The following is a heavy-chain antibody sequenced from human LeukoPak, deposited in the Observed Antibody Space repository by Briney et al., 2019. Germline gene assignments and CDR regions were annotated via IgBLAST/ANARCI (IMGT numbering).Heavy chain of an antibody. V-gene: IGHV3-23*01. Sequence: GGSLRLSCAASGFTFSSYAMSWVRQAPGKGLEWVSAISGSGGSTYYADSVKGRFTISRDNSKNTLYLQMNSLGAEDTAVYYCAKDLTGYSSSWYPQTLFDYWGQGTLVTVSS. CDR2: ISGSGGST. CDR1: GFTFSSYA. J-gene: IGHJ4*02. CDR3: AKDLTGYSSSWYPQTLFDY. D-gene: IGHD6-13*01.